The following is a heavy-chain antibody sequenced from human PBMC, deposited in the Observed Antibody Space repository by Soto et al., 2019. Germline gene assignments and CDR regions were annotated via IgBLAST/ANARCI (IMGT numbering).Heavy chain of an antibody. CDR1: GGSISSGGYS. CDR2: IYHSGST. Sequence: SETLSLTCAVSGGSISSGGYSWSWIRQPPGKGLEWIGYIYHSGSTYYNPSLKSRVTISVDRSKNQFSLKLSSVTAADTAVYYCARGSRLYYYGMDDWGQRTTVTVSS. J-gene: IGHJ6*02. V-gene: IGHV4-30-2*01. CDR3: ARGSRLYYYGMDD.